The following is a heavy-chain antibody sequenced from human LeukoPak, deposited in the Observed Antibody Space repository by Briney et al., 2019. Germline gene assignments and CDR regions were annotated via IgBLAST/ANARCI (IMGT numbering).Heavy chain of an antibody. D-gene: IGHD6-13*01. CDR1: GFTFSDYY. Sequence: ESGGSLRLSCAASGFTFSDYYMSWIRQAPGKGLEXVSYISSSGSTIYYADSVKGRFTISRDNAKNSLYLQMNSLRAEDTAVYYCAREVEGDSSSWYADFSPKSTYNWFDPWGQGTLVTVSS. CDR2: ISSSGSTI. CDR3: AREVEGDSSSWYADFSPKSTYNWFDP. V-gene: IGHV3-11*01. J-gene: IGHJ5*02.